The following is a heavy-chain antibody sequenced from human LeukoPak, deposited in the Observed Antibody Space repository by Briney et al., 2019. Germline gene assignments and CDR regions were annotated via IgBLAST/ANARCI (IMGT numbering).Heavy chain of an antibody. CDR3: ARGQKLLYDY. CDR2: IYYSGST. J-gene: IGHJ4*02. Sequence: PSETLSLTCTVSGGSISSGGYYWSWIRQHPGKGLEWIGYIYYSGSTYYNPSLKSRVTISVDTTKNQFSLKLSSVTAADTAVYYCARGQKLLYDYWGQGTLVTVSS. V-gene: IGHV4-31*03. D-gene: IGHD2-2*02. CDR1: GGSISSGGYY.